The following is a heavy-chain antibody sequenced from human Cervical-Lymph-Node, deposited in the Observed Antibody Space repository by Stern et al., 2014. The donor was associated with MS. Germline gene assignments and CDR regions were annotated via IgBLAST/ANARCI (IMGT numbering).Heavy chain of an antibody. V-gene: IGHV4-31*03. J-gene: IGHJ4*02. CDR2: IYYTGST. CDR1: GGSISSGGHY. Sequence: DQLVESGPGLVKPSQTLSLTCTVSGGSISSGGHYWSWFRQHPGKGLEWIGYIYYTGSTYYNPSLESRVTISVDTSENQFSLKLSSVTAADTAVYYCARDKNGNAEYYFDCWGQGTLVTVSS. D-gene: IGHD1-1*01. CDR3: ARDKNGNAEYYFDC.